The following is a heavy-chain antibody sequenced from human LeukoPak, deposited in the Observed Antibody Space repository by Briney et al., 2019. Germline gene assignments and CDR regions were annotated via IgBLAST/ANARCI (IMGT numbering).Heavy chain of an antibody. CDR3: ARDVAGCPEPHDYGDYACDC. Sequence: GGSLRLSCAASGFTFSSYSMNWVRQAPGKGLEWVSSIISSSSYIYYAHSVKGRFTISRDNAKNSLYLQMNSLRAEDTAVYYCARDVAGCPEPHDYGDYACDCRGQGTLVTVSS. D-gene: IGHD4-17*01. V-gene: IGHV3-21*01. CDR1: GFTFSSYS. CDR2: IISSSSYI. J-gene: IGHJ4*02.